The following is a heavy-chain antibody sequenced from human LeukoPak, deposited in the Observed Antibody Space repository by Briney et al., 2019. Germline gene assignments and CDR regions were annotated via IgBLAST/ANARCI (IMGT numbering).Heavy chain of an antibody. CDR1: GFTFSSYS. J-gene: IGHJ6*03. Sequence: GWSLRLSCAASGFTFSSYSMNWVRQAPGKGLEWVSSISNGLSYIYYADSVKGRFTISRDNAKNPLYLQMNSLRAEDTAVYYCARADSSGYYLTYYYYYMDVWGKGTTVTASS. CDR2: ISNGLSYI. V-gene: IGHV3-21*01. D-gene: IGHD3-22*01. CDR3: ARADSSGYYLTYYYYYMDV.